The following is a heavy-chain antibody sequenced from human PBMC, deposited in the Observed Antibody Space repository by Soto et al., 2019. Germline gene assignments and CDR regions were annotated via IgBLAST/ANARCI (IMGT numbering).Heavy chain of an antibody. D-gene: IGHD5-18*01. J-gene: IGHJ6*02. CDR1: GFTFNSAW. CDR2: IKSKISGGTT. CDR3: TTGTTRGYSYEYFYYRMDV. V-gene: IGHV3-15*07. Sequence: EVQLVESGGHLVKPGGSLTLSCAASGFTFNSAWMNWVRQVPGKGLEWVGRIKSKISGGTTDYAAPVKGRFTISRDDSKRILYLHMDSLRSEDTAVYYCTTGTTRGYSYEYFYYRMDVWGQGTTVTVSS.